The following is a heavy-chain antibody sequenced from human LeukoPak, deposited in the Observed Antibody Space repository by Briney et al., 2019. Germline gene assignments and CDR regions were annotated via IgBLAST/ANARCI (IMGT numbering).Heavy chain of an antibody. J-gene: IGHJ1*01. D-gene: IGHD6-19*01. Sequence: SETLSLTCAVSGSSISSDNWWCWVHQPPGKGLEWIGEIYHSGSTNYNPSLQSRVTISVDKSNNHFSLRLTSVTAADTAVYYCATNGWYCLDHWGQGALVTVSS. CDR3: ATNGWYCLDH. V-gene: IGHV4-4*02. CDR1: GSSISSDNW. CDR2: IYHSGST.